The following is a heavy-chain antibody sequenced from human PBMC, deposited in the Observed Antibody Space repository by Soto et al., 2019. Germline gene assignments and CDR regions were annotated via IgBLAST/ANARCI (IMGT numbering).Heavy chain of an antibody. V-gene: IGHV4-34*01. J-gene: IGHJ6*02. Sequence: SETLSLTCAVYGGSFIAYHWSWIRQPPGKGLEWIGEINHRGSTNYNPSLKSRVTISVDTSKNQFSLKLSSVTAADTAVYYCAGGRGVRGTIITTYYYYGMDVWGQGTTVTVSS. D-gene: IGHD3-10*01. CDR1: GGSFIAYH. CDR2: INHRGST. CDR3: AGGRGVRGTIITTYYYYGMDV.